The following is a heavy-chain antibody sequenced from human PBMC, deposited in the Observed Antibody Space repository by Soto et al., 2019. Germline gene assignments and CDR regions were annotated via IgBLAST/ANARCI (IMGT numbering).Heavy chain of an antibody. D-gene: IGHD3-22*01. CDR2: IYHSGST. CDR3: ARDLELWYYYDSSGYYNDY. Sequence: AETLSLTCGVSVYSTSSGYYWGCIRQPPGKGLEWIGSIYHSGSTYYNPSLKSRVTISVDTSKNQFSLKLSSVTAADTAVYYCARDLELWYYYDSSGYYNDYWGQGTLVTVSS. J-gene: IGHJ4*02. V-gene: IGHV4-38-2*02. CDR1: VYSTSSGYY.